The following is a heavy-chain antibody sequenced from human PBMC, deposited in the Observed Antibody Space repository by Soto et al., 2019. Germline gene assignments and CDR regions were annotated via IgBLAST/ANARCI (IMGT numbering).Heavy chain of an antibody. CDR1: GGSISSYY. CDR3: ARAGDIDAFDI. Sequence: PSETLSLTCTVSGGSISSYYWSWIRQPPGKGLEWIGYIYYSGSTNYNPSLKSRVTISVDTSKNQFSLKLSSVTAADTAVYYCARAGDIDAFDIWGQGAMLTVSS. J-gene: IGHJ3*02. D-gene: IGHD4-17*01. V-gene: IGHV4-59*01. CDR2: IYYSGST.